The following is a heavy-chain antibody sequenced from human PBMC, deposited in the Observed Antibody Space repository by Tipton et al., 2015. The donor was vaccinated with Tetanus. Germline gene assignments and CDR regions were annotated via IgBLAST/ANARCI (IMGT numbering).Heavy chain of an antibody. J-gene: IGHJ4*02. CDR2: IYPDDSDT. CDR3: AKAIAGMLPAD. D-gene: IGHD6-13*01. V-gene: IGHV5-51*01. CDR1: GYSFTSYW. Sequence: MQLVQSGAEVKKPGESLKISCKASGYSFTSYWIGWVRQMPGKGLEWMGIIYPDDSDTRYRPSFQGQVTISADKSISTAYLQWSGLRASDTGMYYCAKAIAGMLPADWGQGTLVTVSS.